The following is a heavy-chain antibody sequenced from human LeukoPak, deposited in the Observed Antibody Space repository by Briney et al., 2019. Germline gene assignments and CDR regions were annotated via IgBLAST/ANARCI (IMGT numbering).Heavy chain of an antibody. CDR2: INHSGST. D-gene: IGHD2-2*01. Sequence: PAETLSLTCAVSGGSFSGYYWSWLRQPPGKGLDSIAEINHSGSTTYNPSLKSRVTISVDTSKNQFSLKLSSVPAAATAVYYCARRKKSACSSTSCLLTWFDPWGQGTLVTVSS. CDR3: ARRKKSACSSTSCLLTWFDP. CDR1: GGSFSGYY. J-gene: IGHJ5*02. V-gene: IGHV4-34*01.